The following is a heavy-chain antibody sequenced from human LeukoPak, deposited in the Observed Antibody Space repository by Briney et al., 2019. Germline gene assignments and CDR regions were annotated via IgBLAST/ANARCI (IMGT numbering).Heavy chain of an antibody. CDR3: ARLSFRTPAYAFDI. CDR1: GGSISGYY. V-gene: IGHV4-59*08. CDR2: LYYNRGA. Sequence: SETLSLTFTVSGGSISGYYWSWSRQAPGKGVEWIGNLYYNRGAWFKSSLKSRVTISVDTSKNQFSLKLSSVTAADTAVYYCARLSFRTPAYAFDIWGQGTMVTVSS. J-gene: IGHJ3*02. D-gene: IGHD2-15*01.